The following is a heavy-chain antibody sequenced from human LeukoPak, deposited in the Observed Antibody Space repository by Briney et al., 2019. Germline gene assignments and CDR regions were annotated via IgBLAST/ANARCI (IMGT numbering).Heavy chain of an antibody. CDR1: GGTFSSYA. CDR2: IIPIFGTA. D-gene: IGHD3-10*01. J-gene: IGHJ4*02. Sequence: SVKVSCKASGGTFSSYAISWVRQAPGQGLEWMGGIIPIFGTANYAQKFQGRVTITTDESTSTAYMELSSLRSEDTAVYYCAREHTADYGPGIGGFDYWGQGTLVTVSS. V-gene: IGHV1-69*05. CDR3: AREHTADYGPGIGGFDY.